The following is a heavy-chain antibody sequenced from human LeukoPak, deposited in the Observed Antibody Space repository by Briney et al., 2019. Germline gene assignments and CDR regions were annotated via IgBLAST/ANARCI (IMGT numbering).Heavy chain of an antibody. CDR3: ARATAADTSMIYFDY. J-gene: IGHJ4*02. V-gene: IGHV3-11*01. CDR2: ISSSGNII. CDR1: GFTFSGYY. D-gene: IGHD5-18*01. Sequence: GGSLRLSCAPAGFTFSGYYMSWIRQAPGKGLEWVSYISSSGNIIYSADSVKGRFTISRDNAKNSLYLQINSLRAEDTAVYYCARATAADTSMIYFDYWGQGTLVTVSS.